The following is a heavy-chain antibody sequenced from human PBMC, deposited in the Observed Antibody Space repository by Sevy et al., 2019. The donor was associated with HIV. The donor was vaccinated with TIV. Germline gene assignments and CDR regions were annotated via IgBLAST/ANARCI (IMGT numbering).Heavy chain of an antibody. Sequence: SDTLSLTCTVSGGSVSSGSYYWSWIRQPPGKGLEWIGYIYYSGSTNYNPSLKSRVTISVDTSKNQFSLKLSSVTAADTAVYYCARDRSSGWYEYYFDYWGQGTLVTVSS. J-gene: IGHJ4*02. CDR1: GGSVSSGSYY. V-gene: IGHV4-61*01. CDR2: IYYSGST. D-gene: IGHD6-19*01. CDR3: ARDRSSGWYEYYFDY.